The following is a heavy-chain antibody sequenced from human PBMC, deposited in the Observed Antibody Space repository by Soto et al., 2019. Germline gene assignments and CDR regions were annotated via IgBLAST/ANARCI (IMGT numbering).Heavy chain of an antibody. J-gene: IGHJ4*02. D-gene: IGHD3-9*01. CDR2: IYYSGST. Sequence: QVQLQESGPGLVKPSQTLSLTCTVSGGSISSGGYYWSWIRQHPGKGLEWIGYIYYSGSTYYNPSLKSRVTISVDTSKNQFSLKLSSVTAADTAVYYCAANYYDILTGYPYFDYWGQGTLVTVSS. CDR3: AANYYDILTGYPYFDY. V-gene: IGHV4-31*03. CDR1: GGSISSGGYY.